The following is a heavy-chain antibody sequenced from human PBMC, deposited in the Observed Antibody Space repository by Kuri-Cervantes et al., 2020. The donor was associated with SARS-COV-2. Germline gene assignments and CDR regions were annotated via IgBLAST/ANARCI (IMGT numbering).Heavy chain of an antibody. J-gene: IGHJ2*01. CDR1: GGTFSSYA. CDR3: SRGCDYVDWYFDL. CDR2: IIPTFGTA. V-gene: IGHV1-69*13. D-gene: IGHD4-17*01. Sequence: SVKVSCKASGGTFSSYAISWVRQAPGQGLEWMGGIIPTFGTANYAQKFQGRVTITADESTSTAYMELSSLRSEDTAVYYWSRGCDYVDWYFDLWGRGTLVTVSS.